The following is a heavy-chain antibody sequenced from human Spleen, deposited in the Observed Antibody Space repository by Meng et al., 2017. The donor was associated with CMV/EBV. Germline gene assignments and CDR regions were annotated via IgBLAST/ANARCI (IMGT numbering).Heavy chain of an antibody. CDR3: ARGRHYDFWGGKHYYYYGMDV. V-gene: IGHV4-34*01. CDR1: GASFSGYY. J-gene: IGHJ6*02. D-gene: IGHD3-3*01. Sequence: SETRSLTCAVYGASFSGYYWSWIRQPPGKGLEWTGEINHSGSTNYNPSLKSRVTISVDTSKNQFSQKLSPVTAADTAVYSCARGRHYDFWGGKHYYYYGMDVWGQGTTVTVSS. CDR2: INHSGST.